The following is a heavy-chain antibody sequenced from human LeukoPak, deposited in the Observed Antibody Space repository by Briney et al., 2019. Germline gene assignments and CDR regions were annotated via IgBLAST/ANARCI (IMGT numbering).Heavy chain of an antibody. CDR2: ISGSGGST. Sequence: GGSLRLSCAASGFTFSTHWMNWVRQAPGKGLEWVSAISGSGGSTYYADSVKGRFTISRDNSKNTLYLQMNSLRAEDTAVYYCAKVIIKYYYDSSGYWYWGQGTLVTVSS. CDR1: GFTFSTHW. V-gene: IGHV3-23*01. J-gene: IGHJ4*02. D-gene: IGHD3-22*01. CDR3: AKVIIKYYYDSSGYWY.